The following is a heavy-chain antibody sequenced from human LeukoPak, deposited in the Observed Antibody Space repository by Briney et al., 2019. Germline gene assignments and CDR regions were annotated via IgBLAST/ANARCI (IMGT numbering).Heavy chain of an antibody. CDR3: ARDKLRCSSTSCYNFDY. CDR2: INSDGSST. D-gene: IGHD2-2*02. Sequence: PGGSLRLSCAASGFTLNSYWMHWVRQAPGKGLVWVSRINSDGSSTGYADSVKGRFTISRDNAKNTLSLQMNSLRAEDTAVYYCARDKLRCSSTSCYNFDYWGQGALVTVSS. CDR1: GFTLNSYW. J-gene: IGHJ4*02. V-gene: IGHV3-74*01.